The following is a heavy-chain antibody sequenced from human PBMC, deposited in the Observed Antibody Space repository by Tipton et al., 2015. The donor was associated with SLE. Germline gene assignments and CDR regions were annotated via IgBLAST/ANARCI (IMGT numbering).Heavy chain of an antibody. CDR1: DGSIRSTNYY. J-gene: IGHJ3*02. V-gene: IGHV4-39*07. CDR2: MNHSGST. CDR3: ARERGDAYPSLVAFDI. D-gene: IGHD3-16*01. Sequence: TLSLTCTVSDGSIRSTNYYWGWIRQPPGKGLEWIGEMNHSGSTNYNPSLKSRVTISVDTSKNQFSLKLSSVTAADTAVYYCARERGDAYPSLVAFDIWGQGTMVTVSS.